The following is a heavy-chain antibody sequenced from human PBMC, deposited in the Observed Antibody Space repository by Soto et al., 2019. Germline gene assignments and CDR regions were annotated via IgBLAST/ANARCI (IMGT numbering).Heavy chain of an antibody. J-gene: IGHJ5*02. V-gene: IGHV3-23*01. Sequence: GWSLRLSCAASGFTFSSYAMSLVRQAPGKGLEWVSGISGSGDSTYYADSVKGRFTISRDNSKNTLYLQMNSLRAEDTAIYYWAIGYSSAPFDPWGQGTLVTVS. CDR3: AIGYSSAPFDP. CDR2: ISGSGDST. CDR1: GFTFSSYA. D-gene: IGHD5-18*01.